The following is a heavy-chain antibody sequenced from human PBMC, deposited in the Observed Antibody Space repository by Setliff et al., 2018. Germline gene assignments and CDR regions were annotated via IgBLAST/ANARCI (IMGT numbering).Heavy chain of an antibody. V-gene: IGHV4-61*01. CDR2: IYYSGST. J-gene: IGHJ6*03. CDR3: ARGETSSGWYIYYYYYMDV. D-gene: IGHD6-19*01. CDR1: GGSVSSGSYY. Sequence: PSETLSLTCTVSGGSVSSGSYYWSWIRQPPGKGLEWIGYIYYSGSTNYNPSLKSRVTISVDTSKNQFSLKLSSVTAADTAVYYCARGETSSGWYIYYYYYMDVWGKGTTVTGLL.